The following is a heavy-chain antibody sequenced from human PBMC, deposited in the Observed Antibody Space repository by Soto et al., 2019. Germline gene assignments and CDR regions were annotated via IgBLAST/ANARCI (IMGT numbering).Heavy chain of an antibody. D-gene: IGHD3-22*01. CDR2: INAGNGNT. CDR3: ARDYYDSSGFYYYFDY. Sequence: ASVKVSCKASGYTFTIYAMHWVRQAPGQRLERMGWINAGNGNTKYSQKFQGRVTITRDTSASTAYMELSSLRSEDTAIFYCARDYYDSSGFYYYFDYWGQGTLVTVSS. V-gene: IGHV1-3*01. J-gene: IGHJ4*02. CDR1: GYTFTIYA.